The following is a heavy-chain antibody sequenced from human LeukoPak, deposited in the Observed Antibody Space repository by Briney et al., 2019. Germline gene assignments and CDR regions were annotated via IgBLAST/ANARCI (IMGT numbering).Heavy chain of an antibody. V-gene: IGHV3-48*01. CDR1: GFTFSSYG. CDR3: ASPNSVSGRLWYLAL. D-gene: IGHD6-19*01. J-gene: IGHJ2*01. CDR2: IGLSSSAI. Sequence: GGFLRLSCAASGFTFSSYGMNWVRQVPGKGLEWVSYIGLSSSAIYYADSVKGRFTIPRDNARNSLYLQMNGLRVEDTAIYYCASPNSVSGRLWYLALWALAPLSLSP.